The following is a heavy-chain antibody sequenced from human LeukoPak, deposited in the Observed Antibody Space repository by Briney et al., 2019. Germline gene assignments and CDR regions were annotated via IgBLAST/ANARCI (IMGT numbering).Heavy chain of an antibody. CDR3: ATVAGFWAGGPYYFDY. Sequence: ASVKVSCKASGYTFTSYDINWVRQATGQGLEWMGWMNPNSGNTGYAQKFQGRVTMTRNTSISTAYMELSSLRSEDTAVYYCATVAGFWAGGPYYFDYWGQGTLVTVSS. J-gene: IGHJ4*02. D-gene: IGHD6-19*01. CDR2: MNPNSGNT. CDR1: GYTFTSYD. V-gene: IGHV1-8*01.